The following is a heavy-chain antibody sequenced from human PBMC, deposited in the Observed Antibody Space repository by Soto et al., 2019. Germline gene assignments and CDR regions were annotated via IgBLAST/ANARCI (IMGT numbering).Heavy chain of an antibody. V-gene: IGHV3-30*18. J-gene: IGHJ6*03. CDR1: GFTFSSYG. CDR2: ISYDGSNK. Sequence: ESGGGVVQPGRSLRLSCAASGFTFSSYGMHWVRQAPGKGLEWVAVISYDGSNKYYADSVKGRFTISRDNSKNTLYLQMNSLRAEDTAVYYCAKAMVRGPPPRYYYMDVWGKGTTVTVSS. CDR3: AKAMVRGPPPRYYYMDV. D-gene: IGHD3-10*01.